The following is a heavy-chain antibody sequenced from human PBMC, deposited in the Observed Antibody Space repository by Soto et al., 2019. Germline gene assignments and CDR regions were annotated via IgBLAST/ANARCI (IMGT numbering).Heavy chain of an antibody. J-gene: IGHJ5*02. D-gene: IGHD3-10*01. V-gene: IGHV4-61*01. Sequence: QVQLQESGPGLVKPSETLSLTCTVSGGSVSSGSYYWSWIRQPPGKGLEWIGYIYYSGSTNYNPSLKCRVTISVDTSKNQFSLKLSSVTAADTAVYYCARVSMVRGVIFWFDPWGQGTLVTVSS. CDR2: IYYSGST. CDR1: GGSVSSGSYY. CDR3: ARVSMVRGVIFWFDP.